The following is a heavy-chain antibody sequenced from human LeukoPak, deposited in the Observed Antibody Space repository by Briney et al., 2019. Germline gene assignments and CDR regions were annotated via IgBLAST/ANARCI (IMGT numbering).Heavy chain of an antibody. CDR3: ARLHFAAAEEFDP. V-gene: IGHV4-59*08. CDR2: IYYSGNT. Sequence: PLENLSLTCTVFGGSINGYYWSWIRQPPGKGLEWIGYIYYSGNTNYNPSLKSRVSISVDTSKNQFSLNLSSVTAADTAVYYCARLHFAAAEEFDPWGQGTLVTVSS. D-gene: IGHD6-13*01. J-gene: IGHJ5*02. CDR1: GGSINGYY.